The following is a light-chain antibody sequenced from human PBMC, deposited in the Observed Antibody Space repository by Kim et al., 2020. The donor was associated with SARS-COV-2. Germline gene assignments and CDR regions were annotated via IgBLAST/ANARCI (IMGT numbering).Light chain of an antibody. V-gene: IGLV2-14*01. J-gene: IGLJ3*02. CDR1: SSDVGGYNY. CDR2: DVS. CDR3: SSYTSSRTWV. Sequence: QSALTQPASVSGSPGQSITVSCTGTSSDVGGYNYVSWYQQHPGKAPKLMLFDVSQRPSGVSNRFFGSKSGNTASLTISGLQAEDEADYHCSSYTSSRTWVFGGGTKLTVL.